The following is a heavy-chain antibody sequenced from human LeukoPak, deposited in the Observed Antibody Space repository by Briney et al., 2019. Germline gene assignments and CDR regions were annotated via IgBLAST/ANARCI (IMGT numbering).Heavy chain of an antibody. Sequence: GGSLRLSCAASGFTFSSYAMHWVRQAPGKGLEWVAVISYDGSNKYYADSVKGRFTISRDNAKNSLYLQMNSLRAEDTAVYYCARATLYYDILTGYYPGKYYSDYWGQGTLVTVSS. CDR3: ARATLYYDILTGYYPGKYYSDY. CDR1: GFTFSSYA. D-gene: IGHD3-9*01. CDR2: ISYDGSNK. V-gene: IGHV3-30-3*01. J-gene: IGHJ4*02.